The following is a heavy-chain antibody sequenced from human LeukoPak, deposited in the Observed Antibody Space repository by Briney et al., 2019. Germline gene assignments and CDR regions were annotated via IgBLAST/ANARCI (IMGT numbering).Heavy chain of an antibody. J-gene: IGHJ5*02. CDR3: ARDGRYCSSTSCQGWFDP. D-gene: IGHD2-2*01. CDR2: IYYSGST. CDR1: GGSISSGGYY. V-gene: IGHV4-31*03. Sequence: SETLSLTCTVSGGSISSGGYYWNWIRQHPGKGLEWIGYIYYSGSTNYNPSLKSRVTISVDTSQNQFSLKLSSVTAADTAVYYCARDGRYCSSTSCQGWFDPWAQGTLVTVSS.